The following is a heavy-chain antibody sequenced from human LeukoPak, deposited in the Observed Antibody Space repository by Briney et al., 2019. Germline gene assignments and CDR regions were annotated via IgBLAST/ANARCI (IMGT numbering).Heavy chain of an antibody. J-gene: IGHJ3*02. V-gene: IGHV3-66*02. CDR1: GFTVSSNY. Sequence: GGSLRLSCAASGFTVSSNYVSWVRQAPGKGLEGGSLIYSGGDTYYADSVKGRFTISRDNSKNTLYLQMDSLRAEDTAVYYCATRYCSSTSCYRGAFDIWGQGTMVTVSS. CDR3: ATRYCSSTSCYRGAFDI. CDR2: IYSGGDT. D-gene: IGHD2-2*01.